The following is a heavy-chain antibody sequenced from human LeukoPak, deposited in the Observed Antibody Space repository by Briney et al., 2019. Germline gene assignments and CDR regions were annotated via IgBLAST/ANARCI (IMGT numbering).Heavy chain of an antibody. J-gene: IGHJ4*02. CDR1: GFTFSSYW. D-gene: IGHD5/OR15-5a*01. CDR3: ARNRVWAFDY. Sequence: GGSLRLSCAASGFTFSSYWMSCVRQAPGKGLEWVSNIKQDGSEKYYVDSVKGRFTFSRDNAKNSLYLQMNSLRVEDTAVYYCARNRVWAFDYWGQGSLVTVSS. CDR2: IKQDGSEK. V-gene: IGHV3-7*02.